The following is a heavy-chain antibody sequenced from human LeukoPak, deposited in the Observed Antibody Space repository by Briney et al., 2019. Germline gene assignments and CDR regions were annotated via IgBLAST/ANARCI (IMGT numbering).Heavy chain of an antibody. D-gene: IGHD1-26*01. CDR1: GGSISSYY. J-gene: IGHJ4*02. CDR2: IHSSGST. V-gene: IGHV4-4*07. Sequence: SETLSLTCTVSGGSISSYYWSWIRQPAGKGLEWIGRIHSSGSTNYNPSLKSRVTMSVDTSKNQFSLNLSSVTAADTAVYYCASYMFSGSYFLYWGRGTLVTVSS. CDR3: ASYMFSGSYFLY.